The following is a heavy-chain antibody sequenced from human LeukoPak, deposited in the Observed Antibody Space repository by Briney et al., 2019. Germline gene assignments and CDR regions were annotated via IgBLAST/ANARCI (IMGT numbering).Heavy chain of an antibody. CDR2: ISYDGNDK. J-gene: IGHJ4*02. CDR1: GFTFSSYG. Sequence: GGSLRLSCAASGFTFSSYGMHWVRQAPGKGLEWVAVISYDGNDKYYADSVKGRFTISRDNSKNTLYLQMGSLRAEDMAVYYCARDLVAVAGAVDYWGQGTLVTVSS. CDR3: ARDLVAVAGAVDY. V-gene: IGHV3-30*03. D-gene: IGHD6-19*01.